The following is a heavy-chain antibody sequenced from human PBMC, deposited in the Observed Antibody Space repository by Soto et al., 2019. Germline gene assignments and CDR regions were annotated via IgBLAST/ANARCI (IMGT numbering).Heavy chain of an antibody. D-gene: IGHD2-8*01. J-gene: IGHJ4*02. CDR1: GTSISSYY. CDR2: IHYSGTT. Sequence: PSETLSLTCTVSGTSISSYYWSWIRQPPGKGLEWIANIHYSGTTNYNPSLASRVTLSVGTSKNQFSLKMTSVTAADRAMYFCARHNSYAIDYWGRGTLVTVSS. V-gene: IGHV4-59*01. CDR3: ARHNSYAIDY.